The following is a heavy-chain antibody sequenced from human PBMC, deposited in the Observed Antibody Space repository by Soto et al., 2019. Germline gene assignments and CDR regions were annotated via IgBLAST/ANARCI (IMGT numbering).Heavy chain of an antibody. D-gene: IGHD6-13*01. CDR3: AKDLPSGYSSSWYNYYYYGMDV. CDR2: ISYDGSNK. V-gene: IGHV3-30*18. Sequence: QVQLVESGGGVVQPGRSLRLSCAASGFTFSSYGMHWVRQAPGKGLEWVAVISYDGSNKYYADSVKGRFTISRDNSKNTLYLQMNSLRAEDTAVYYCAKDLPSGYSSSWYNYYYYGMDVWGQGTTVTVSS. CDR1: GFTFSSYG. J-gene: IGHJ6*02.